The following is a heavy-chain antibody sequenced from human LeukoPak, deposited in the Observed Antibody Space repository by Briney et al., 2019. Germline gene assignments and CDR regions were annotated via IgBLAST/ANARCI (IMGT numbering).Heavy chain of an antibody. J-gene: IGHJ6*03. V-gene: IGHV2-70*11. D-gene: IGHD3-22*01. CDR3: ARNRGMYYYDSSGYYYSYYYYMDV. CDR2: IDWDDDK. CDR1: GFSLSTSGMC. Sequence: SGPALVKPTQTLTLTCTFSGFSLSTSGMCVSWIRQPPGKALERPARIDWDDDKYYSTSLKTRLTISKDTPKNQVVLTMTNMDPVDTATYYCARNRGMYYYDSSGYYYSYYYYMDVWGKGTTVTVSS.